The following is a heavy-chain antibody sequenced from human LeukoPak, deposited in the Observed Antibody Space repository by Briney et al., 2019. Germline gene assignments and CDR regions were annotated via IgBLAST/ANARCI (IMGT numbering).Heavy chain of an antibody. V-gene: IGHV3-30*14. CDR2: ISYDGSNK. CDR3: ARGGSYLSAFDI. CDR1: GFTFSHYW. Sequence: GGSLRLSCAASGFTFSHYWMSWVRQAPGKGLEWVAVISYDGSNKYYADSVKGRFTISRDNSKNTLYLQMNSLTAEDTAVYYCARGGSYLSAFDIWGQGTMVTVSS. J-gene: IGHJ3*02. D-gene: IGHD1-26*01.